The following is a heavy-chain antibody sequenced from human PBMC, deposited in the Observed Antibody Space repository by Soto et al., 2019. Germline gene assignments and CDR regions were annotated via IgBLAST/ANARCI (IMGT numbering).Heavy chain of an antibody. D-gene: IGHD3-3*01. CDR3: AKDRGIRFHLQYYYYYYGMDV. Sequence: GGSLRLSCAASGFTFSSYGMHWVRQAPGKGREWVAVISYDGSNKYYADSVKGRFTISRDNSKNTLYLQMNSLRAEDTAVYYCAKDRGIRFHLQYYYYYYGMDVWGQGTTVTVSS. J-gene: IGHJ6*02. V-gene: IGHV3-30*18. CDR2: ISYDGSNK. CDR1: GFTFSSYG.